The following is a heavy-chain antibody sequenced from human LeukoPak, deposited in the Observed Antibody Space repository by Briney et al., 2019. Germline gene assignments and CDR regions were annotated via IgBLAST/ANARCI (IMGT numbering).Heavy chain of an antibody. D-gene: IGHD6-19*01. V-gene: IGHV4-59*01. CDR2: IYNTGGT. CDR1: GGSITSDY. CDR3: ARSKYSSGWYYFDY. J-gene: IGHJ4*02. Sequence: SETLSLTCTVSGGSITSDYWSWIRQPPGKGPEWLGYIYNTGGTNFDSSLMSRVTIIEDTSKNQFSLKLSSVTAADTAAYYCARSKYSSGWYYFDYWGRGTLVTVSS.